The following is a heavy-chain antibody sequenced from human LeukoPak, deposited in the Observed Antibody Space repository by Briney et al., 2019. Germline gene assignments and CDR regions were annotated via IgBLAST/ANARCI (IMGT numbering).Heavy chain of an antibody. CDR2: INPHNGGT. CDR1: ADTFSGYX. Sequence: XADTFSGYXXXXXRXXXGQGXXXMGWINPHNGGTKYAEKFQGRVTMTRDSSINTAYMELSRLRSDDTAVYYCTREPYCYYYMDVWGKGTTVIVSS. CDR3: TREPYCYYYMDV. V-gene: IGHV1-2*02. J-gene: IGHJ6*03.